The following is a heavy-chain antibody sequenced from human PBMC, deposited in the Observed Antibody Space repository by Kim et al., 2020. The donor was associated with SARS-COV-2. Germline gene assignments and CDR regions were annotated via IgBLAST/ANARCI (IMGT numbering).Heavy chain of an antibody. CDR2: IKQDGSEK. V-gene: IGHV3-7*01. Sequence: GGSLRLSCAASGFTFSSYWMSWVRQAPGKGLEWVANIKQDGSEKYYVDSVKGRFTISRDNAKNSLYLQMNSLRAEDTAVYYCARDQGRTIAARGRSGYDIPHYYYYYGMDVWGQGTTVTVSS. CDR3: ARDQGRTIAARGRSGYDIPHYYYYYGMDV. CDR1: GFTFSSYW. D-gene: IGHD5-12*01. J-gene: IGHJ6*02.